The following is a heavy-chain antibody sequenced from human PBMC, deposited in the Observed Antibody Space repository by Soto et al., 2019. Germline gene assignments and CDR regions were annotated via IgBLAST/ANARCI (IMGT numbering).Heavy chain of an antibody. D-gene: IGHD2-15*01. V-gene: IGHV4-59*01. J-gene: IGHJ6*02. CDR1: GVSITDYY. CDR2: SGVP. CDR3: ARAHTTLGYCSGGSCYPPLNYYGMDV. Sequence: SETLSLTCTVSGVSITDYYWSWIRQAPGKGLEYSGVPFYNPSLNSRATISRDTSKTQFSLNLYFVTTADTAVYYCARAHTTLGYCSGGSCYPPLNYYGMDVWGQGTTVTVSS.